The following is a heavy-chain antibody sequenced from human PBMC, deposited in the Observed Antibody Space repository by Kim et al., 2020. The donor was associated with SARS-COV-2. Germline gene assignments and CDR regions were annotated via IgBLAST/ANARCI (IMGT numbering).Heavy chain of an antibody. CDR3: ARSAASDTSYYYNYGMDV. CDR2: INHGGST. CDR1: NGSFRNYF. J-gene: IGHJ6*02. Sequence: SETLSLTCGVYNGSFRNYFWNWIRQPPGKGLEWIGEINHGGSTNSNPSLKSRVTLSVDTSKNEFSLKLNFVTAADSAVYYCARSAASDTSYYYNYGMDVWGLGTTVTVSS. D-gene: IGHD6-13*01. V-gene: IGHV4-34*01.